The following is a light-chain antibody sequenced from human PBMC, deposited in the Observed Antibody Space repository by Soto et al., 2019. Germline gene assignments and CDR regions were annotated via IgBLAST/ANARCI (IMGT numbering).Light chain of an antibody. CDR2: DAS. V-gene: IGKV1-5*01. Sequence: DIQMTQSPSTLSASVGDRVSITCRASQTINNLMAWYQQKPGKAPKLLIYDASNSESGVPSRFSGSGSGTEFSLTISNLQPDDFATYYCQHYKSYPWTFGQGTKVDI. CDR1: QTINNL. J-gene: IGKJ1*01. CDR3: QHYKSYPWT.